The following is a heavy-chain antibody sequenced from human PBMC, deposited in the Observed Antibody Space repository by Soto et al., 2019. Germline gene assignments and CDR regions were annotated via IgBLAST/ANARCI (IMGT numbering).Heavy chain of an antibody. CDR3: ARVRQIVGYFYYYMDV. Sequence: QVQLLQSGAEVKKPGASVKVSCKASGYTFTNYGITWVRQAPGQGLEWMGWISAYNGDTHYTQRLQGRVTMTTDTSTSTADMELRGLRSYDTAVYYCARVRQIVGYFYYYMDVWGKGTTVTVSS. CDR2: ISAYNGDT. J-gene: IGHJ6*03. V-gene: IGHV1-18*01. CDR1: GYTFTNYG. D-gene: IGHD6-6*01.